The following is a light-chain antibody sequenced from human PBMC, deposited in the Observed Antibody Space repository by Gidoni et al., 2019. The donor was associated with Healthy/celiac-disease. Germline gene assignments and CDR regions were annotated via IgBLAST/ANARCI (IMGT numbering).Light chain of an antibody. CDR2: GAS. J-gene: IGKJ4*01. CDR3: QQYNNWPRLT. CDR1: QSVSSN. V-gene: IGKV3-15*01. Sequence: EIVMPHSPATLSVSPGEQATLSCRASQSVSSNLAWYQQKPGQAPRLLIYGASTRATGIPARFSGSGSGTEFTLTISSRQSEDVAVYYCQQYNNWPRLTFGGGTKVEIK.